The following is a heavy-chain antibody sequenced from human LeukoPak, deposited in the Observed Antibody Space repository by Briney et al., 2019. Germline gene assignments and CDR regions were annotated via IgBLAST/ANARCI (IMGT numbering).Heavy chain of an antibody. D-gene: IGHD6-19*01. V-gene: IGHV3-9*01. Sequence: QAGGSLRLSCAASGFTFDDYAMHWVRQAPGKGLEWVSGISWNSGSIGYADSVKGRFTISRDNAKNSLYLQMNSLRAEDTALYYCAKADPQVPIAVAGSSGAYYFDYWGQGTLVTVSS. CDR3: AKADPQVPIAVAGSSGAYYFDY. CDR1: GFTFDDYA. CDR2: ISWNSGSI. J-gene: IGHJ4*02.